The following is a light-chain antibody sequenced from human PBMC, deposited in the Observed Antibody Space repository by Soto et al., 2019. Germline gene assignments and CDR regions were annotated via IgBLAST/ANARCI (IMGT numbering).Light chain of an antibody. CDR2: KAS. V-gene: IGKV1-5*03. CDR3: QHYGSYSAA. J-gene: IGKJ1*01. Sequence: DIQMTQSPSNLSGSVGDRVTITCRASQTVSSWLAWYQQKPGQAPKLLIYKASTLKSGVPSRFSGSGSGTEFTLTISSLEPDDFAAYYCQHYGSYSAAFGQGTKVDIK. CDR1: QTVSSW.